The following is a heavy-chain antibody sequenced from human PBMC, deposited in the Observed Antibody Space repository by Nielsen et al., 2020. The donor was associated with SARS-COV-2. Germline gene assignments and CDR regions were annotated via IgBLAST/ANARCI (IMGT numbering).Heavy chain of an antibody. CDR2: INLSAGST. J-gene: IGHJ4*02. CDR1: GDTFPIDN. Sequence: ASVKVSCKASGDTFPIDNIHWLRQAPGQGLEWIGIINLSAGSTDSAQKFKGRVATTRDTSASTVYLALTSLKSEDTAVYYCATPITVDYFDYWGQGTLVTVSS. V-gene: IGHV1-46*01. CDR3: ATPITVDYFDY.